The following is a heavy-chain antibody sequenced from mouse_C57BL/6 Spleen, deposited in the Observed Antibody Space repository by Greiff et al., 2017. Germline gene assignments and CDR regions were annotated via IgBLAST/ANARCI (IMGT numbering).Heavy chain of an antibody. CDR2: IYPNNGGN. D-gene: IGHD3-2*02. Sequence: EVQLQQSGPELVKPGASVKMSCKASGYTFTDYYMTWVKQSPGKSLEWIGYIYPNNGGNGYHQKFKGKATLTVDKSSSPAYMVLRSLSSEDSAVYYCARWRSGPFAYWGQGTLVTVSA. J-gene: IGHJ3*01. CDR1: GYTFTDYY. V-gene: IGHV1-34*01. CDR3: ARWRSGPFAY.